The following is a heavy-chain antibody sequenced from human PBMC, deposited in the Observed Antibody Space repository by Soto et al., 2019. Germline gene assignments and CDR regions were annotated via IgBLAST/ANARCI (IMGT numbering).Heavy chain of an antibody. CDR3: AHTAHYDFWSGYYTRGPFDY. Sequence: SGPTLVNPTQPLTLTCTFSGFSLSTSGMCVSWIRQPPGKALDWLALIDWDDDKRYSPSLKSRLTITKDTSKNQVVLTMTNMDPVDTATYYCAHTAHYDFWSGYYTRGPFDYWGQGTLVTVSS. CDR2: IDWDDDK. D-gene: IGHD3-3*01. V-gene: IGHV2-5*08. J-gene: IGHJ4*02. CDR1: GFSLSTSGMC.